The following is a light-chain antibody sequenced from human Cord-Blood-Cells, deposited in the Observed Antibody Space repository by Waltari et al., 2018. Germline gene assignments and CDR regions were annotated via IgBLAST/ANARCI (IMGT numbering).Light chain of an antibody. CDR1: SSDVGSYNL. J-gene: IGLJ2*01. CDR3: CSYAGSSSHVV. Sequence: QSALTQPASVSGSPGQSITFSCTGTSSDVGSYNLVSWYQQHPGKAPKLMIYEGSKRPSGVSNRFSGSKSGNTASLTISGLQAEDEADYYCCSYAGSSSHVVFGGGTKLTVL. CDR2: EGS. V-gene: IGLV2-23*01.